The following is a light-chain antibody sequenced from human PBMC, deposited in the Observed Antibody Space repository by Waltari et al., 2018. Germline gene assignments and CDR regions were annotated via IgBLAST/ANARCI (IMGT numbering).Light chain of an antibody. Sequence: SSELTQDPAVSVALGQPVRITCQGDSLRTSYASWYQLKPGQAPVLVLYGKDKRPSGIPDRISGYSSGATSSLTITGAQAEDEADYYCSSRNGRANQVVFAGGTKVTVL. CDR3: SSRNGRANQVV. V-gene: IGLV3-19*01. CDR1: SLRTSY. J-gene: IGLJ3*02. CDR2: GKD.